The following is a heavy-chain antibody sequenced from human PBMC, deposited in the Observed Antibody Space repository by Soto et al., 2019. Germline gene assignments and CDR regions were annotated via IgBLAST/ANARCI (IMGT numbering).Heavy chain of an antibody. V-gene: IGHV4-30-2*01. CDR1: GDSVSSNRYS. CDR2: SYHTGTT. Sequence: QLKLQEAGSGLVKPSETLSLTCGVSGDSVSSNRYSWGWIRQPPGKGLEWIGYSYHTGTTYYNPSLKTRVTIYVDRSTNNFSLNLTSVTAADTALYYCARLDEVLRFLVDTWGQGTLVTVSS. J-gene: IGHJ5*02. CDR3: ARLDEVLRFLVDT. D-gene: IGHD3-3*01.